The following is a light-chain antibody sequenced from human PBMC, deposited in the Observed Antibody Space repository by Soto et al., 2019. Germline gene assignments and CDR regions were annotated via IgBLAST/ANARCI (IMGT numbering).Light chain of an antibody. CDR3: QQLFDSPIT. V-gene: IGKV3-15*01. J-gene: IGKJ5*01. CDR2: GAS. Sequence: EIVMTQSPATLSVSPGETTRLSCRASQSINSDVAWYQQKVGQAPRLLIYGASTRATGIPARFSGSGSGTEFSLTITSLQPEDFATYYCQQLFDSPITFGQGTRLEIK. CDR1: QSINSD.